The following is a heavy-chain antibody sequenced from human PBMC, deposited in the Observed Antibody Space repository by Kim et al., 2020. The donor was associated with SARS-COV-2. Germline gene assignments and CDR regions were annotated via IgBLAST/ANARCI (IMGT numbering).Heavy chain of an antibody. CDR3: ARDPPGIAAAGNSSPYYYYGMDV. J-gene: IGHJ6*02. V-gene: IGHV3-48*02. Sequence: GGSLRLSCAASGFTFSSYSMNWVRQAPGKGLEWVSYISSSSSTIYYADSVKGRFTISRDNAKNSLYLQMNSLRDEDTAVYYCARDPPGIAAAGNSSPYYYYGMDVWGQGTTVTVSS. CDR1: GFTFSSYS. CDR2: ISSSSSTI. D-gene: IGHD6-13*01.